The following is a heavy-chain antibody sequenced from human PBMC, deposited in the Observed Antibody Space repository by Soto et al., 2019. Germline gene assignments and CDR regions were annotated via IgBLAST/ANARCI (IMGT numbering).Heavy chain of an antibody. V-gene: IGHV3-30-3*01. CDR3: ARWSTGSYYSYFDY. CDR2: ISYDGSNK. Sequence: AGGSLRLSCAASGFTFSSYTMHWVRQAPGKGLEWVAVISYDGSNKYYADSVKGRFTISRDNSKNTLYLQMNSLRAEDTAVYYCARWSTGSYYSYFDYWGQGTLVTVSS. CDR1: GFTFSSYT. J-gene: IGHJ4*02. D-gene: IGHD3-10*01.